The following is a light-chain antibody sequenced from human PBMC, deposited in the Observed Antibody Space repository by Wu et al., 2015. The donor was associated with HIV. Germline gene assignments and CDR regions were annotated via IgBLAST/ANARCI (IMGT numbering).Light chain of an antibody. Sequence: DIQMTQSPSSLSASVGDRVTITCRASQGISNFLAWYQQKPGKPPKVLIYAASTLQSGVPSRFSGSGSGTDFTLTISSLQPEDVATYYCQQYKSLYTFGQGTKVEMK. CDR3: QQYKSLYT. J-gene: IGKJ2*01. CDR2: AAS. CDR1: QGISNF. V-gene: IGKV1-27*01.